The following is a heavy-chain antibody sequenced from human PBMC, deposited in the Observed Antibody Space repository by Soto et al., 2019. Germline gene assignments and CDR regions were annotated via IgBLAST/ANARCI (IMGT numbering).Heavy chain of an antibody. Sequence: SETLSLTCTVSGGSISSGGYYWSWIRQHPGNGLEWIGYIYYSGSTYYNPSLKSRVTISVDTSKNQFSLKLNSVTAADTAVYYCARVSAYSSSWYYFDYWGQGTLVTVSS. CDR1: GGSISSGGYY. CDR3: ARVSAYSSSWYYFDY. CDR2: IYYSGST. J-gene: IGHJ4*02. D-gene: IGHD6-13*01. V-gene: IGHV4-31*03.